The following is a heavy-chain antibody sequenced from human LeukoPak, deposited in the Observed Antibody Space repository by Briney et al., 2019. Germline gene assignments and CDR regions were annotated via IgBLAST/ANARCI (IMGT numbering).Heavy chain of an antibody. CDR2: ISSSSTTI. D-gene: IGHD3-10*01. J-gene: IGHJ6*03. CDR1: GFTFSTYE. Sequence: PGGSLRLSRAASGFTFSTYEMNWVRQAPGKGLEWVSYISSSSTTIYYADSVKGRFTISRDNAKNSVYLQMNSLRAEDTAVYHCAAGGDYYYHMDVWGKGTTVTVSS. V-gene: IGHV3-48*03. CDR3: AAGGDYYYHMDV.